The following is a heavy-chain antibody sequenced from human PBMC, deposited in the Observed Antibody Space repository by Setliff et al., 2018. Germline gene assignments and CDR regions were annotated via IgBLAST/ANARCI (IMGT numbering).Heavy chain of an antibody. Sequence: GSGPTLVNPTQTLTLTCTYSGFSFGISGMRLSWIRQAPGKALEWLARVDWDDDKFYSTSLATRLTISKDTFKNQVILTMTNMDPADTATYFCARDSREYYFDYWGQGMLVTVSS. CDR2: VDWDDDK. J-gene: IGHJ4*02. V-gene: IGHV2-70*04. CDR1: GFSFGISGMR. CDR3: ARDSREYYFDY. D-gene: IGHD3-22*01.